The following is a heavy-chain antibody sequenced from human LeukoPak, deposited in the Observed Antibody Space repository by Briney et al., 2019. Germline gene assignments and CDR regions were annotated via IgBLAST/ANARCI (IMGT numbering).Heavy chain of an antibody. Sequence: GGSLRLSCAASGFTFSSYSMNWVRQAPGKGREWVSSICSSSSYIYYADSVKGRFTISRDNAKNSLYLQMNSLRAEDTAVYYCARDRQSPGGSGKMFDYWGQGTLVTVSS. CDR2: ICSSSSYI. CDR3: ARDRQSPGGSGKMFDY. D-gene: IGHD3-10*01. V-gene: IGHV3-21*01. J-gene: IGHJ4*02. CDR1: GFTFSSYS.